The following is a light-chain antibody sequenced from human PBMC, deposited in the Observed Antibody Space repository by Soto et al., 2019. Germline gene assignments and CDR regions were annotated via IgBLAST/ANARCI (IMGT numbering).Light chain of an antibody. J-gene: IGLJ2*01. CDR1: SSDVGGYNY. Sequence: QSALTQPASVSGSPGQSITISCTGTSSDVGGYNYVSWYQQHPGKAPKRMIYDVSNRPSGVSNRFPGSKSGNTAALTISGPQAEDEADYYCSSYTSSSTYVVFGGGTKLTVL. CDR2: DVS. V-gene: IGLV2-14*01. CDR3: SSYTSSSTYVV.